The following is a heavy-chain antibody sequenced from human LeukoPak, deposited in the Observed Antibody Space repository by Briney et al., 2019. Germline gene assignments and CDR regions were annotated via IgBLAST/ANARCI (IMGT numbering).Heavy chain of an antibody. CDR1: GFTFSSYG. J-gene: IGHJ5*02. V-gene: IGHV3-30*18. D-gene: IGHD3-3*01. Sequence: GGSLRLSCAASGFTFSSYGMHWVRQAPGKGLEWVAVISYDGSNKYYADSVKGRFTISRDNSKNTLYLQMNSLRAEDTAVYYCAKDPHYDFWSGYQNWFDPWGQGTLVTVSS. CDR3: AKDPHYDFWSGYQNWFDP. CDR2: ISYDGSNK.